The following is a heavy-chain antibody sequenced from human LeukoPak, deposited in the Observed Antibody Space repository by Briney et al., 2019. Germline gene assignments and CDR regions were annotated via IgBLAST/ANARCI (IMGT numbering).Heavy chain of an antibody. J-gene: IGHJ4*02. V-gene: IGHV3-53*01. Sequence: GGSLRLSCAASGLTVSKNYMSWVRQAPGKGLESVSVIYSGGSTYYADSVRGRFTISRDNSKNTLYLQMNSLRAEDTAVYYCAKTELPIAAADVWGQGTLVTVSS. CDR1: GLTVSKNY. CDR2: IYSGGST. CDR3: AKTELPIAAADV. D-gene: IGHD6-13*01.